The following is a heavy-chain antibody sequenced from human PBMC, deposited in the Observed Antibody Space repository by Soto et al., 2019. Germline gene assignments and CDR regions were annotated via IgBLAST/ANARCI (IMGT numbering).Heavy chain of an antibody. Sequence: EVQLLESGGGLVQPGGSLRLSCAASGFTFSSYAMSWVRQAPGKGPEWVSGISGNGGSTYYADSVKGRFTISRDNSRNAMYLQMNSLGAEDTAVYYCAKEGGYSSGWDTYFGYWGQGTLVSVPS. CDR2: ISGNGGST. CDR3: AKEGGYSSGWDTYFGY. CDR1: GFTFSSYA. V-gene: IGHV3-23*01. J-gene: IGHJ4*02. D-gene: IGHD6-19*01.